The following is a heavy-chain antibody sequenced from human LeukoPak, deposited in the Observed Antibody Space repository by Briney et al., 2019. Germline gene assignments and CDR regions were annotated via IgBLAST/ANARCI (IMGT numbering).Heavy chain of an antibody. V-gene: IGHV3-30*02. CDR2: IRYDGSNK. Sequence: PGGSLRLSCAASGFTFSSYGMHWVRQAPGKGLEWVAFIRYDGSNKYYADSVKGRFTISRDNAKNTLFLQMNSLRAEDTAVYYCARWPGRYSSSSPPLDYWGQGSLVTVSS. D-gene: IGHD6-6*01. CDR1: GFTFSSYG. CDR3: ARWPGRYSSSSPPLDY. J-gene: IGHJ4*02.